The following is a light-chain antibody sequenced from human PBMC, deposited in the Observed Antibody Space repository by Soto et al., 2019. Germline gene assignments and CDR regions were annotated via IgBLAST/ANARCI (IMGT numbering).Light chain of an antibody. V-gene: IGKV3-11*01. CDR3: QQRSSWWT. Sequence: EIVLTQSPATLSLSPGERATLSCRASQSVSTYLAWYQQKPGQAPRLLIYDASNRATGIPARFSGSGSGTDFTITISSQEPEDFAVYYCQQRSSWWTFGQGTKVEIK. CDR1: QSVSTY. CDR2: DAS. J-gene: IGKJ1*01.